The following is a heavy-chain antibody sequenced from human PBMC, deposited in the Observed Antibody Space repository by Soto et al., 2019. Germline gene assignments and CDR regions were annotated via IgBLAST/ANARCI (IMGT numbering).Heavy chain of an antibody. CDR1: GYSISSSKW. Sequence: PETLCLSCAVSGYSISSSKWWGWIRQPPGKGLEWIGYIYYSGTTYYNPSLKSRVTMSVDTSKNQFSLKLTSVTAVDTAVYYCARREIQGPIDYWGKGTLVTVS. CDR2: IYYSGTT. J-gene: IGHJ4*02. CDR3: ARREIQGPIDY. V-gene: IGHV4-28*01. D-gene: IGHD1-26*01.